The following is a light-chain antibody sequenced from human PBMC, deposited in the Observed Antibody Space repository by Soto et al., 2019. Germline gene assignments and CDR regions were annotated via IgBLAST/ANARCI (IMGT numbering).Light chain of an antibody. CDR3: GTWDNSLKTLV. Sequence: QSVLTQPPSVSAAPRQRVTISCSGGTSNIGKNYVSWYQQLPGTAPKLLIYDNDKRPSGIPDRFSGSQSGTSATLGITGLQTGDEADYYCGTWDNSLKTLVFGGGTKVTVL. V-gene: IGLV1-51*01. CDR1: TSNIGKNY. J-gene: IGLJ2*01. CDR2: DND.